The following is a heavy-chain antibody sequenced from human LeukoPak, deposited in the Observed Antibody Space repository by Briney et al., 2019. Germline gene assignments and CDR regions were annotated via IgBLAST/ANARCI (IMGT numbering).Heavy chain of an antibody. V-gene: IGHV1-46*03. CDR1: GGTFSSYA. CDR3: ARRSASCSGGSCYPDAFDI. Sequence: ASVKVSCKASGGTFSSYAISWVRQAPGQGLEWIGIINPSGGSTSYAQKFQGRVTMTRDTSTSTVYMELSSLRSEDTAVYYCARRSASCSGGSCYPDAFDIWGQGTMVTVSS. CDR2: INPSGGST. D-gene: IGHD2-15*01. J-gene: IGHJ3*02.